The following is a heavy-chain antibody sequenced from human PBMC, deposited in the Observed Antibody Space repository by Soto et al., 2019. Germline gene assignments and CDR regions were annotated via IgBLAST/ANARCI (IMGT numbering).Heavy chain of an antibody. D-gene: IGHD2-15*01. Sequence: EVQLLESGGGLVQPGGSLRLSCAASGFTFSNYGINWVRQAPGKGLEWVSTISGSGDNTYYADSVKGRFTISRDNSKNTLYLQMNSLRADDTAVYYCASKLTFGGSSDYWGQGTLVTVSS. CDR2: ISGSGDNT. CDR3: ASKLTFGGSSDY. CDR1: GFTFSNYG. V-gene: IGHV3-23*01. J-gene: IGHJ4*02.